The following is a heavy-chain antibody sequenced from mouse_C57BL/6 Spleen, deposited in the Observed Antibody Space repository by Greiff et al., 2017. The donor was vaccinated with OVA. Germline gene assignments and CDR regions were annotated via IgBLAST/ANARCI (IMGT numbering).Heavy chain of an antibody. CDR1: GYTFTDYN. V-gene: IGHV1-18*01. J-gene: IGHJ1*03. D-gene: IGHD1-1*01. CDR2: INPNNGGT. CDR3: ARYYGSSYWYFDV. Sequence: VQLKESGPELVKPGASVKIPCKASGYTFTDYNMDWVKQSHGKSLEWIGDINPNNGGTIYNQKFKGKAPLTVDKSSSTAYMELRSLTSEDTAVYYCARYYGSSYWYFDVWGTGTTVTVSS.